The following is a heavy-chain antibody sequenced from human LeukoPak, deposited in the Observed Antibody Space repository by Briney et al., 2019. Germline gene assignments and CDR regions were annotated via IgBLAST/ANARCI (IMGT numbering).Heavy chain of an antibody. CDR1: GGSIRSSSYY. CDR3: ASDRDGYNYADY. J-gene: IGHJ4*02. CDR2: IYYSGST. D-gene: IGHD5-24*01. Sequence: SETLSLTCTVSGGSIRSSSYYWGWIRQPPGKGLEWIGSIYYSGSTYYNPSLKSRVTISVDTSKNQFSLKLSSVTAADTAVYYCASDRDGYNYADYWGQGTLVTVSS. V-gene: IGHV4-39*01.